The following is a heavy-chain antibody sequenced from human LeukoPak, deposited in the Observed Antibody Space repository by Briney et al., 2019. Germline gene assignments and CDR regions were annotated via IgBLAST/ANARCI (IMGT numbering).Heavy chain of an antibody. CDR3: ARVGRLQYGDYVAFDY. Sequence: GVSLRLSCATSGFTFTDYYMSWIRQAPGKGLEWVSYISVSGTTMYYADSVKGRFTLSRDNAKNSLYLQMNSLRAEDTAVYYCARVGRLQYGDYVAFDYWGRGALVTVSS. D-gene: IGHD4-17*01. CDR2: ISVSGTTM. CDR1: GFTFTDYY. V-gene: IGHV3-11*01. J-gene: IGHJ4*02.